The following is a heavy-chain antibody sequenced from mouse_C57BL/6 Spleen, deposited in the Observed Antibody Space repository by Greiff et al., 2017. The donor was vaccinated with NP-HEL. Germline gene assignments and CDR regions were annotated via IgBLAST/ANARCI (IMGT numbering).Heavy chain of an antibody. CDR3: TNGYYGSSRDVMDD. V-gene: IGHV1-15*01. D-gene: IGHD1-1*01. Sequence: QVQLKQSGAELVRPGASVTLSCKASGYTFTDYEMHWVKQTPVHGLEWIGAIDPETGGTAYNQKFKGKAILTADKSSSTAYMELRSLTSEDSAVYYCTNGYYGSSRDVMDDWGQGTSVTVSS. CDR1: GYTFTDYE. J-gene: IGHJ4*01. CDR2: IDPETGGT.